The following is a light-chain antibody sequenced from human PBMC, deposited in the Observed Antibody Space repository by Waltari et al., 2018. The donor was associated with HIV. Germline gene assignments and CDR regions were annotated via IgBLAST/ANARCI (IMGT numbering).Light chain of an antibody. V-gene: IGKV3-15*01. CDR3: QQYYNWPPLT. CDR2: GAS. CDR1: QSVRTS. Sequence: EIVLTQSPATLSVSPGERATLSCRASQSVRTSLAWSQQRPGQPPRLLVYGASTRATDIPARFSGSGSGTDFTLTISSLQSEDFAVYYCQQYYNWPPLTFGGGTKVEI. J-gene: IGKJ4*01.